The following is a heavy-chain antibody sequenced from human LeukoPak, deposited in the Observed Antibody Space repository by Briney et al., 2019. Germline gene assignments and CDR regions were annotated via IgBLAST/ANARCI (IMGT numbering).Heavy chain of an antibody. D-gene: IGHD3-22*01. CDR1: GFTFSDYY. CDR2: IIASGGST. V-gene: IGHV3-11*01. J-gene: IGHJ4*02. Sequence: GGSLRLSCAASGFTFSDYYVSWIRQAPGKGLEWVSHIIASGGSTSYADSVKGRFTISRDNTKNSLFLQMSSLRAEDTAVYYCAAQGYYDNSGYYPYYFNYWGQGTLVTVSS. CDR3: AAQGYYDNSGYYPYYFNY.